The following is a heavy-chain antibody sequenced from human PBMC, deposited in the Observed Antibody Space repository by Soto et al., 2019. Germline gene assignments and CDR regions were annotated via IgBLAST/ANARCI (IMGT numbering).Heavy chain of an antibody. V-gene: IGHV3-33*01. Sequence: GESLKISCVASGFIFSSYGMHWVRQAPGKGLEWVAVIWYDGSNKYYADSVKGRFTISRDNSKNMLYLQMNSLRAEDTAVYYCARGNYDNSGYYDDAFDIWRQGTMDTVSS. J-gene: IGHJ3*02. CDR1: GFIFSSYG. CDR2: IWYDGSNK. CDR3: ARGNYDNSGYYDDAFDI. D-gene: IGHD3-22*01.